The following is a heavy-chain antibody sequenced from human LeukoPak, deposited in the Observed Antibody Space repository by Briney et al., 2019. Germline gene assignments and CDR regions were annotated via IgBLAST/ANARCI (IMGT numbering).Heavy chain of an antibody. D-gene: IGHD2-21*02. CDR2: ISYDGSNK. CDR1: GFTFRTYW. CDR3: ARDSWENVVVVTANLLY. J-gene: IGHJ4*02. V-gene: IGHV3-30-3*01. Sequence: GGSLRLSCAASGFTFRTYWMSWVRQAPGKGLEWVAVISYDGSNKYYADSVKGRFTISRDNSKNTLYLQMNSLRAEDTAVYYCARDSWENVVVVTANLLYWGQGTLVTVSS.